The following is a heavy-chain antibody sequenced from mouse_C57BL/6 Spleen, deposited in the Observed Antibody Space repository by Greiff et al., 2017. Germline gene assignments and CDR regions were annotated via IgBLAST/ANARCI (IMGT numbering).Heavy chain of an antibody. Sequence: QVQLQQPGAELVKPGASVKLSCKASGYTFTSYWMHWVKQRPGQGLEWIGMIHPNSGSTNYNEKFKSKATLTVDKSSSTAYMQLSSLTSEDSAVYYCARKIYYDYDDGFAYWGQGTLVTVSA. V-gene: IGHV1-64*01. CDR1: GYTFTSYW. CDR2: IHPNSGST. D-gene: IGHD2-4*01. J-gene: IGHJ3*01. CDR3: ARKIYYDYDDGFAY.